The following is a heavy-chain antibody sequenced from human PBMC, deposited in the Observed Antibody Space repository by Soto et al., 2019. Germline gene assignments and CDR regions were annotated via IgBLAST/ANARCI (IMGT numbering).Heavy chain of an antibody. Sequence: EVQLVESGGGLVQPGGSLRLSCAASGFTFSSYWVHWVRQAPGRGLVWVSRINGDGSSTNYADSVKGRFTISRDNAKNTLYLQMNSLRAEDTAVDLCGRVGSGIYGMDVWGQGTTVTVSS. V-gene: IGHV3-74*01. CDR3: GRVGSGIYGMDV. CDR1: GFTFSSYW. J-gene: IGHJ6*02. CDR2: INGDGSST. D-gene: IGHD6-13*01.